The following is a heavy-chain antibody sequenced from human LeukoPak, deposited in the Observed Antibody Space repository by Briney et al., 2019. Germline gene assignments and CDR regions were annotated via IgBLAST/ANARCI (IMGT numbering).Heavy chain of an antibody. D-gene: IGHD3-9*01. Sequence: GGSLRLSCAASGFTFSNHAMSWVRQAPGKGLEWVSAITGSGGGTYYADSVKGRFTISRDNSKNTLYLQMNSLRAEDTAVYYCAKWGDYDVLTGYYDPDYWGQGTLVTVSS. CDR3: AKWGDYDVLTGYYDPDY. CDR1: GFTFSNHA. CDR2: ITGSGGGT. J-gene: IGHJ4*02. V-gene: IGHV3-23*01.